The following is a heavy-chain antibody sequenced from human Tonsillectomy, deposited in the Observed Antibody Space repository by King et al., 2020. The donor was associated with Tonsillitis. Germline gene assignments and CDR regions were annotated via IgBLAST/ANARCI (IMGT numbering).Heavy chain of an antibody. V-gene: IGHV3-74*01. CDR3: ARWVYASLDVFDI. CDR1: GFTFSSYW. Sequence: VQLVESGGGLVQPGGSLRLSCAASGFTFSSYWMHWVRQAPGKGLVWVSRINSDGNNTTYADSVKGRFTISRDNAKNTLYLQMNSLRAEDTAVYYCARWVYASLDVFDIWGQGTVVTVSS. CDR2: INSDGNNT. D-gene: IGHD2-8*01. J-gene: IGHJ3*02.